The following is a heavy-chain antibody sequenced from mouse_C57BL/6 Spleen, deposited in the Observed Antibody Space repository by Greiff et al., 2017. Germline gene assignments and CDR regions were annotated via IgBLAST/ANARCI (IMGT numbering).Heavy chain of an antibody. J-gene: IGHJ1*03. Sequence: QVQLKESGAELARPGASVKMSCKASGYTFTSYTMHWVKQRPGQGLEWIGYINPGSGDTKYNQKFKDKATLTADKSSSTAYMQLSSLTSEDSAVYYCARDYGYWYFDVWGKGTTVTVSS. CDR3: ARDYGYWYFDV. CDR1: GYTFTSYT. V-gene: IGHV1-4*01. D-gene: IGHD1-1*01. CDR2: INPGSGDT.